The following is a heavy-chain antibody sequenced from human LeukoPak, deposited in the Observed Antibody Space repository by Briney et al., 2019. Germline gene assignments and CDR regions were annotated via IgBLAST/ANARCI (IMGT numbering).Heavy chain of an antibody. V-gene: IGHV4-34*01. CDR3: AREHSGSLYYFVY. Sequence: SETLSLTCAVYGGSFSGYYWSWIRQPPGKGLEWIGEINHSGSTNYNPSLKSRVTISVDTSKNQFSLKLSSVTAADTAVYYCAREHSGSLYYFVYWGQGTLVTVSS. J-gene: IGHJ4*02. CDR1: GGSFSGYY. CDR2: INHSGST. D-gene: IGHD1-26*01.